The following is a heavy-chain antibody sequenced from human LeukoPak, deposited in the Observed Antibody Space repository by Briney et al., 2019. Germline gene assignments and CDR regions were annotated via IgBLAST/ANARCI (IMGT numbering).Heavy chain of an antibody. Sequence: ASVKVSCKASGYTLTGYYMHWVRQAPGQGLEWMGWINPNIGGTNYAQKFQGRVTMTRDTSISTAYMELSRPRSDDTAVYYCARGVLLWFGESAAAFDIWGQGTMVTVSS. CDR1: GYTLTGYY. D-gene: IGHD3-10*01. V-gene: IGHV1-2*02. J-gene: IGHJ3*02. CDR2: INPNIGGT. CDR3: ARGVLLWFGESAAAFDI.